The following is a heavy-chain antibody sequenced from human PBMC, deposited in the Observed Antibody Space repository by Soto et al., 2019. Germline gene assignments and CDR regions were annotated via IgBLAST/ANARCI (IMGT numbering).Heavy chain of an antibody. V-gene: IGHV1-2*02. D-gene: IGHD3-22*01. CDR2: IIPKNGRT. CDR1: GYTFTGYY. CDR3: ARGTFENSGDYLAGWFDP. J-gene: IGHJ5*02. Sequence: QVQLVQSGAEVKKPGASVKVSCKASGYTFTGYYIHWVRQAPGQGLEWMGWIIPKNGRTKYGQKFQDRVTMTRDTSISTAHLELSRLRSDDTAVYYCARGTFENSGDYLAGWFDPWGQGALVTVAS.